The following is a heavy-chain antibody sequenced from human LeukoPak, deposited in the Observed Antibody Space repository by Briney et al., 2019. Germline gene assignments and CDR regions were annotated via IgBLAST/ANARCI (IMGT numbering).Heavy chain of an antibody. Sequence: GASVKVSCKASGYTFTGYYMHWVRQAPGQGLKWMGWINPNSGGTNYAQKFQGRLTMTRDTSISTAYMELSRLRSDDTAVYYCARDGGYCSSTSCLPDYWGQGTLVTVSS. D-gene: IGHD2-2*01. CDR3: ARDGGYCSSTSCLPDY. V-gene: IGHV1-2*02. CDR1: GYTFTGYY. J-gene: IGHJ4*02. CDR2: INPNSGGT.